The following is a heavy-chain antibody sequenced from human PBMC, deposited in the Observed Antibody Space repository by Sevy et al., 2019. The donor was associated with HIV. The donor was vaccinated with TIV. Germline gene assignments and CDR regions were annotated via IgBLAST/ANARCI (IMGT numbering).Heavy chain of an antibody. CDR2: FDEDGEI. Sequence: ASVKVSCKVSGYTLTALSMHWVRQAPGKGLEWMGGFDEDGEIMYAQKFQGRVTMTEDTFTDPAYMGLSSLSSEDTAMYYCATDIVVGRDYWGQGTLVTVSS. CDR3: ATDIVVGRDY. J-gene: IGHJ4*02. V-gene: IGHV1-24*01. CDR1: GYTLTALS. D-gene: IGHD2-2*01.